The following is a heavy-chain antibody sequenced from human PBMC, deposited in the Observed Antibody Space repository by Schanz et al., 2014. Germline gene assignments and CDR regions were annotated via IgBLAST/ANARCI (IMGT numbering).Heavy chain of an antibody. CDR3: ARNYYDSSGYYHGMDV. D-gene: IGHD3-22*01. V-gene: IGHV3-21*01. Sequence: EVQLVESGGGLAQPGGSLRLSCAASGFSFSTYAMNWVRQAPGKGLEWVSSVTSRNYMYYADSVTGRFTLSRDSAKNLVFLQMNSLRVEDTAVYYCARNYYDSSGYYHGMDVWGQGTTVTVSS. CDR1: GFSFSTYA. CDR2: VTSRNYM. J-gene: IGHJ6*02.